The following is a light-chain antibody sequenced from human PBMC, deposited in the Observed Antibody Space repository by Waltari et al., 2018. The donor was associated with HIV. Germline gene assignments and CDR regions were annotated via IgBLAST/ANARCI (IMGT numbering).Light chain of an antibody. CDR3: MQSTHWPGT. Sequence: DAVLTQSPVSLSVALGRPASISCRSSQRLIYTDGNTYLNWFHQRPGQSPRRLIYKISNRDSGVPDRFSGSGSVTEFTLHISRVEAEDVGIFYCMQSTHWPGTFGQGTKVEIQ. CDR1: QRLIYTDGNTY. J-gene: IGKJ1*01. CDR2: KIS. V-gene: IGKV2-30*01.